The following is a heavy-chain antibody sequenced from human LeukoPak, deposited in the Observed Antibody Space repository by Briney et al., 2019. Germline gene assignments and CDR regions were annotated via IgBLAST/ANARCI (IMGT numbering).Heavy chain of an antibody. CDR2: TYYRSKWYN. J-gene: IGHJ4*02. D-gene: IGHD6-19*01. Sequence: QTLSLTCAISGDSVSSNSAAWNWIRQSSSRGLEWLGRTYYRSKWYNDYAVSEKSRITINPDTSKNQFSLQLNSVTPEDTAVYYCAREKGSGWGTFDYWGQGTLVTVSS. CDR1: GDSVSSNSAA. V-gene: IGHV6-1*01. CDR3: AREKGSGWGTFDY.